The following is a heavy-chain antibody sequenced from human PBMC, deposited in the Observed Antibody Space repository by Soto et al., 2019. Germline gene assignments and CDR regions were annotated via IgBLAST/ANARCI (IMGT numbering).Heavy chain of an antibody. CDR2: ISSSGGTT. J-gene: IGHJ3*02. V-gene: IGHV3-23*01. CDR1: GFIFDTYA. CDR3: AHPRGYGVFDAVDI. D-gene: IGHD4-17*01. Sequence: SLRLSCAASGFIFDTYAMNWVRQAPGEGLEWVSAISSSGGTTFYAESVRGRFTISRDNSVNTLYLQMSSLRTEDTAVYYCAHPRGYGVFDAVDIWGQGTMVTVSS.